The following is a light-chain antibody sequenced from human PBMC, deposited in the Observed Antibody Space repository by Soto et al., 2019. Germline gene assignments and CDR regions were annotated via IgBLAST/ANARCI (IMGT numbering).Light chain of an antibody. CDR2: DVS. V-gene: IGLV2-14*03. Sequence: QSVLAQPASVSGSPGQSIAISCAGTISEVGGYNSVSWYQQHPGKAPKLMIYDVSNRPSGVSNRFSGSKSVNTASLTISGLQAEDEADYYCCSFTSSSTPGYVFGTGTKVTVL. CDR3: CSFTSSSTPGYV. CDR1: ISEVGGYNS. J-gene: IGLJ1*01.